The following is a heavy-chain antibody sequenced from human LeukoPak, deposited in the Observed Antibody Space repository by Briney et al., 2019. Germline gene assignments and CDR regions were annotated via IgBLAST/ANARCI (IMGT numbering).Heavy chain of an antibody. CDR1: GGSINSYY. D-gene: IGHD6-19*01. J-gene: IGHJ3*02. CDR3: ARVGIAVAGTLAFDI. Sequence: SETLSLTCTVSGGSINSYYWSWIRQPPGKGLEWIGYIYYSGSTNYNPSLKSRVTISVDTSKNQFSLKLSSVTAADTAVYYCARVGIAVAGTLAFDIWGQGTMVTVSS. CDR2: IYYSGST. V-gene: IGHV4-59*01.